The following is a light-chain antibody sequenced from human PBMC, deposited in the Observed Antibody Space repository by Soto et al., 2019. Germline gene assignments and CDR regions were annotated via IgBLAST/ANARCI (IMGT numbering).Light chain of an antibody. CDR1: QSVRSNY. CDR3: QKYGGSYWT. Sequence: IVLTQSPGTLSLSPGERATLSCRASQSVRSNYLAWYQQKPGQTPILLVYGASSRASGIPDRFSGNGSGTDFTLTISRLEAEDCAVYYCQKYGGSYWTFGQGTKVEIK. CDR2: GAS. J-gene: IGKJ1*01. V-gene: IGKV3-20*01.